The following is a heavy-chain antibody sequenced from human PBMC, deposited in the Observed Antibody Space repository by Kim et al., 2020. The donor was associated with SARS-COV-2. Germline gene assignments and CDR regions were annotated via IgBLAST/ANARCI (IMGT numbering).Heavy chain of an antibody. J-gene: IGHJ6*02. V-gene: IGHV3-23*01. CDR3: ANGRRQTLYGMDV. Sequence: YADSVNGRFTMSRDNSKNTLYLQMSSLRAEDTAVYYCANGRRQTLYGMDVWGQGTTVTVSS.